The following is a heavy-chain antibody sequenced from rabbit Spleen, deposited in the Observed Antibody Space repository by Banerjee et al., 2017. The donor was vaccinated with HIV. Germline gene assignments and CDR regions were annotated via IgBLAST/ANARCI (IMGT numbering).Heavy chain of an antibody. V-gene: IGHV1S45*01. J-gene: IGHJ4*01. CDR3: ARASYSYDYDFVIYPTYFAL. CDR1: GVSFSDKDV. D-gene: IGHD6-1*01. CDR2: IAGSSSGFT. Sequence: EQLEESGGGLVKPEGSLTLTCKASGVSFSDKDVMCWVRQAPGKGLEWISCIAGSSSGFTYSASWAKGRFTISKASSTTVTLKMTSLTAADTAMYFCARASYSYDYDFVIYPTYFALWGQGTLVTVS.